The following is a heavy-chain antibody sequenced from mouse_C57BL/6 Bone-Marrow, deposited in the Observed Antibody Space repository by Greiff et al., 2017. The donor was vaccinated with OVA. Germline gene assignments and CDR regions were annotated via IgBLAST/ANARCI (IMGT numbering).Heavy chain of an antibody. D-gene: IGHD1-1*01. Sequence: VQLKESGAELVRPGASVTLSCKASGYTFTDYEMHWVKQTPVHGLEWIGAIDPETGGTAYNQKFKGKVILTADKSSSTAYMELRSLTSEDSAVYYCTRPYYYGSIYAMDYWGQGTSVTVSS. CDR2: IDPETGGT. CDR1: GYTFTDYE. V-gene: IGHV1-15*01. J-gene: IGHJ4*01. CDR3: TRPYYYGSIYAMDY.